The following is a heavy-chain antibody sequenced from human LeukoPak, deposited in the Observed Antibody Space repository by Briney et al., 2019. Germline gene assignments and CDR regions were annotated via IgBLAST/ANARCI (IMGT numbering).Heavy chain of an antibody. CDR2: NYPDDSDT. Sequence: GASLQISCETSGSIFTTYWIGGVRPGTGTGLEGVGANYPDDSDTRYSPSFQGQVAILADRSIRPAYLKWNSLKASDTRMYYCARQRGASGTVNWFDPWGQGTLVTVSS. D-gene: IGHD3-10*01. CDR1: GSIFTTYW. CDR3: ARQRGASGTVNWFDP. J-gene: IGHJ5*02. V-gene: IGHV5-51*01.